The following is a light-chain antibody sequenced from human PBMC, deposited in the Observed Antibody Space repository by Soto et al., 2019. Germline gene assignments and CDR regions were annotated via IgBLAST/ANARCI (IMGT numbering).Light chain of an antibody. Sequence: EVVLTQSPGTLSLSPGERATLSCRASQSVSNNYFAWYQQKPGQAPRLLIFGSSDSATGIPDRFSGSGSATDFTLDISRLEPEDFGVYYWQQYGSSPQYTFGQGTKLEIK. J-gene: IGKJ2*01. CDR2: GSS. V-gene: IGKV3-20*01. CDR3: QQYGSSPQYT. CDR1: QSVSNNY.